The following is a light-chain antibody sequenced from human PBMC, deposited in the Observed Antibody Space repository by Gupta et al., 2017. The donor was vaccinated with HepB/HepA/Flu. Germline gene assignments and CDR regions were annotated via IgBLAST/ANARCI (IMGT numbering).Light chain of an antibody. Sequence: QSVLTQPPSVSAAPGQKVTISCSGCSSNSDVSWYQQVPGTAPKVVIYENNKRPSGIPDRFSCSKSGTSATLGITGLQTGDEADYYCETWDNSLNVGVFGGGTKLTVL. J-gene: IGLJ3*02. V-gene: IGLV1-51*02. CDR2: ENN. CDR1: SSNSD. CDR3: ETWDNSLNVGV.